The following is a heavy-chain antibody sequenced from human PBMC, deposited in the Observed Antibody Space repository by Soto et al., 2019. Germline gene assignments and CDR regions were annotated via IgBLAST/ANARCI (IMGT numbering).Heavy chain of an antibody. CDR3: TTGSNEGY. Sequence: EVQLVESGGGLVKPGESLRLSCAASGFTFSSAWMNWVRQAPGKGLEWVGRIKTKSEGGSTQYPAPVKGIFTISRDDSKNTLSLQLSSLKIEDTAVYYCTTGSNEGYWGQGTLVTVSS. CDR2: IKTKSEGGST. CDR1: GFTFSSAW. V-gene: IGHV3-15*07. J-gene: IGHJ4*02. D-gene: IGHD1-1*01.